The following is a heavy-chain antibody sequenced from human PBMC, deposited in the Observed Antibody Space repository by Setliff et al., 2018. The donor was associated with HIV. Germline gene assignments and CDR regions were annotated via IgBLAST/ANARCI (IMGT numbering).Heavy chain of an antibody. D-gene: IGHD5-12*01. CDR3: ASEKATIPNWFDP. V-gene: IGHV4-34*01. J-gene: IGHJ5*02. Sequence: PSETLSLTCAVYGGSLSGYYWGWIRQPPGKDLEWIGEIDHSGSTNYNPPLKSRVTISVDTSKNQFSLKLRSVTAVDTAVYYCASEKATIPNWFDPWGQGTLVTVSS. CDR2: IDHSGST. CDR1: GGSLSGYY.